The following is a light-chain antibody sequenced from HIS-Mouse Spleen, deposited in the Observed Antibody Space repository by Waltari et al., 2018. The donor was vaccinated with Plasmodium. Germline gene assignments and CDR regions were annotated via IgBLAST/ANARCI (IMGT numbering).Light chain of an antibody. V-gene: IGKV3-11*01. CDR3: QQSSNWLT. CDR2: DVS. Sequence: DIVLTQSPATLSLSPGERATLSCRASQSVSSYLAWYQQKPGRAPRLLIYDVSNMATGIPARFSGSGSGTDFTLTISSLEPEEFAVYYCQQSSNWLTFGGGTKVEIK. CDR1: QSVSSY. J-gene: IGKJ4*01.